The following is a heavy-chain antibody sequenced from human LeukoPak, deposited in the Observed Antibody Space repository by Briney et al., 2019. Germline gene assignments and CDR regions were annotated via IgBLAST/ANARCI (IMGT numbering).Heavy chain of an antibody. J-gene: IGHJ6*02. CDR1: GDTFTRYD. Sequence: ASVKVSCKASGDTFTRYDINWVRQAPGQGLEWMGWISAYNGNTNYAQKLQGRVTMTTDTSTSTAYMELRSLRSDDTAVYYCARAVSSGWYEWNYYYYGMDVWGQGTTVTVSS. CDR3: ARAVSSGWYEWNYYYYGMDV. V-gene: IGHV1-18*01. D-gene: IGHD6-19*01. CDR2: ISAYNGNT.